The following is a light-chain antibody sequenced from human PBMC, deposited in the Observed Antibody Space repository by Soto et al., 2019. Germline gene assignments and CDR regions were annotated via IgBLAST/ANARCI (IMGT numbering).Light chain of an antibody. Sequence: QLVLTQSPSASASLGASVKLTCTLSSGHSSYAIAWHQQQPEKGPRYLMNVNSDGSHSKGDGIPDRFSGSRSGAERYLTISSLQSEDEADYSCQTWGTDTVVFGGGTKLTVL. CDR3: QTWGTDTVV. CDR1: SGHSSYA. J-gene: IGLJ2*01. V-gene: IGLV4-69*01. CDR2: VNSDGSH.